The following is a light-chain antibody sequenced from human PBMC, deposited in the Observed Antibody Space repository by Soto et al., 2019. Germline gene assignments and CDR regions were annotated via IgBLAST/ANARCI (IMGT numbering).Light chain of an antibody. Sequence: EIVMTQSPATLSVSPWERATLSCRASQSVSSNLAWYHHKPVQAPRLFISGASTRATGIPARFSGSGSETEFTLTISSLQSEDFDIYYCQKYNNRPPGTLGQRTKVEIK. CDR2: GAS. J-gene: IGKJ1*01. V-gene: IGKV3-15*01. CDR1: QSVSSN. CDR3: QKYNNRPPGT.